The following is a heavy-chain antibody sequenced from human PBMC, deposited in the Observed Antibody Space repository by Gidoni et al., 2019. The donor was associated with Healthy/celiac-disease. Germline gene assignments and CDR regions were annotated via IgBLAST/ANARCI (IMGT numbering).Heavy chain of an antibody. CDR1: GGSFSGYY. J-gene: IGHJ4*02. V-gene: IGHV4-34*01. CDR3: ARVLLWGYSYGTRPYFDY. Sequence: QVQLQQWGAGLLKPSETLSLTCAVYGGSFSGYYWSWIRQPPGKGLEWIGEINHSGSTNYNPSLKSRVTISVDTSKNQFSLKLSSVTAADTAVYYCARVLLWGYSYGTRPYFDYWGQGTLVTVSS. D-gene: IGHD5-18*01. CDR2: INHSGST.